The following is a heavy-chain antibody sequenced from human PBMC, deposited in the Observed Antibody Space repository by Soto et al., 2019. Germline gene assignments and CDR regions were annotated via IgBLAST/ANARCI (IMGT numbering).Heavy chain of an antibody. Sequence: GGSLRLSCAASGFTFSSYAMSWVRQAPGKGLEWVSAISGSGGSTYYADSVKGRFTISRDNSKNTLYLQMNSLRAEDTAVYYCAKDRGLEGLQTMRTYDFWSGYYLPPYFDYWGQGTLVTVSS. CDR1: GFTFSSYA. V-gene: IGHV3-23*01. J-gene: IGHJ4*02. CDR3: AKDRGLEGLQTMRTYDFWSGYYLPPYFDY. D-gene: IGHD3-3*01. CDR2: ISGSGGST.